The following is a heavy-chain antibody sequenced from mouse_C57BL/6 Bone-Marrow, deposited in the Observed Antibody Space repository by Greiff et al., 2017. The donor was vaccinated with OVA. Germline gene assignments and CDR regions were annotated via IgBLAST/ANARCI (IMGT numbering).Heavy chain of an antibody. CDR3: ARDRDQKRFDY. CDR1: GYTFTSYW. Sequence: QVQLQQPGAELVKPGASVKLSCKASGYTFTSYWMHWVKQRPGQGLAWIGLIHPNSGSTNYNEKFKSKATLTVDKSSSTAYMQLSSLTSEDSAVYYCARDRDQKRFDYWGQGTTLTVSS. D-gene: IGHD3-1*01. CDR2: IHPNSGST. J-gene: IGHJ2*01. V-gene: IGHV1-64*01.